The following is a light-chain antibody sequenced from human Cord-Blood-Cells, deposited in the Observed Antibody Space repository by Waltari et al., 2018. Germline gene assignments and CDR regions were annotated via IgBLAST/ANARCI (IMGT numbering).Light chain of an antibody. J-gene: IGLJ2*01. Sequence: QSVLTQPPSVSAAPGQKVTISCSGSSPNIGINYVSWYQQLPGTAPKLLIYENNKRPSGIPDRFSGSKSGTSATLGITGLQTGDEADYYCGTWDSSLSAGVFGGGTKLTVL. V-gene: IGLV1-51*02. CDR2: ENN. CDR1: SPNIGINY. CDR3: GTWDSSLSAGV.